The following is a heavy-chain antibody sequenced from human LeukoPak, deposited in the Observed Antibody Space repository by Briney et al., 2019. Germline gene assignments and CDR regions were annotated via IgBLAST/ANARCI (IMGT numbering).Heavy chain of an antibody. CDR2: VYPGDSDT. V-gene: IGHV5-51*01. D-gene: IGHD3-10*01. Sequence: GESLKISCKASGYSFTNYWIGWVRQMPGKGLEWMGIVYPGDSDTRYSPSFPGQVTISADKSINTAYLQWSSLKASDTAMYYCARRKKGELLIDYWGQGTLVTVSS. J-gene: IGHJ4*02. CDR3: ARRKKGELLIDY. CDR1: GYSFTNYW.